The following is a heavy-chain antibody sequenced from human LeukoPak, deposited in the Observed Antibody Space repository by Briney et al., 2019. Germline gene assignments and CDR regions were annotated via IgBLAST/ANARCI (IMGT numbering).Heavy chain of an antibody. D-gene: IGHD3-16*01. Sequence: PGGSLRLSCAASGFTFSSYAMSWVRQAPGKGLEWVSAISGSGGSTYYADSARGGFTISRDHSKNTLYLPKNRLRAEDTAVSYCATGLRDLRYYYMDVWGKGPTVPVSS. CDR1: GFTFSSYA. J-gene: IGHJ6*03. V-gene: IGHV3-23*01. CDR2: ISGSGGST. CDR3: ATGLRDLRYYYMDV.